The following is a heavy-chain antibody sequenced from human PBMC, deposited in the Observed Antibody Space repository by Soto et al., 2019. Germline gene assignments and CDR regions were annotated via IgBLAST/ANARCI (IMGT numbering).Heavy chain of an antibody. CDR2: TYYRSKWYN. Sequence: SQTLSLTCAISGDSVSSNSAAWNWIWQSPSRGLEWLGRTYYRSKWYNDYAVSVKSRITINPDTSKNQFSLQLNSVTPEDTAVYYCARDSPDYYDSSGYSSSRGYYYGMDVWGQGTTVTVSS. CDR3: ARDSPDYYDSSGYSSSRGYYYGMDV. V-gene: IGHV6-1*01. CDR1: GDSVSSNSAA. D-gene: IGHD3-22*01. J-gene: IGHJ6*02.